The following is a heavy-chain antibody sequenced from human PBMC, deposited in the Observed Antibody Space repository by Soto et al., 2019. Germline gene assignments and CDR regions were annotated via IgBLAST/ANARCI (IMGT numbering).Heavy chain of an antibody. CDR2: ISGSGGST. J-gene: IGHJ6*03. V-gene: IGHV3-23*01. CDR1: GFTFGSYA. Sequence: GGSLRLSCAASGFTFGSYAMSWVRQAPGKGLEWVSAISGSGGSTYYADSVKGRFTISRDNSKNTLYLQMNSLRAEDTAVYYCAKSLAQSYDFWSGYRYYYYYYMDVWGKGTTVTVSS. D-gene: IGHD3-3*01. CDR3: AKSLAQSYDFWSGYRYYYYYYMDV.